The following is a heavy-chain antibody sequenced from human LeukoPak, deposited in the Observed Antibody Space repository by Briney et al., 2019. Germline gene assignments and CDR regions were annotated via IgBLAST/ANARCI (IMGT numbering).Heavy chain of an antibody. J-gene: IGHJ4*02. CDR3: AKTPQITMIFPFDY. D-gene: IGHD3-22*01. V-gene: IGHV3-21*04. CDR2: ISSSSRFI. Sequence: GGSLRLSCAASGFTFSSYSMNWVRQAPGKGLEWVSSISSSSRFIYYADSLKGRFTISRDNAKNSLYLQMNSLRVDDTAVYYCAKTPQITMIFPFDYWGQGTLVTVSS. CDR1: GFTFSSYS.